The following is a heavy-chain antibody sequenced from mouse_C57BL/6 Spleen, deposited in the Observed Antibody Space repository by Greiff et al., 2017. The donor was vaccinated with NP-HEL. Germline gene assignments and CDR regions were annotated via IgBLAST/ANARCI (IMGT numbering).Heavy chain of an antibody. CDR3: TRKGTVEAWFAY. CDR1: GYTFTDYE. D-gene: IGHD1-1*01. CDR2: IDPETGGT. V-gene: IGHV1-15*01. J-gene: IGHJ3*01. Sequence: VKLQESGAELVRPGASVTLSCKASGYTFTDYEMHWVKQTPVHGLEWIGAIDPETGGTAYNQKFKGKAILTADKSSSTAYMELRSLTSEDSAVYYCTRKGTVEAWFAYWGQGTLVTVSA.